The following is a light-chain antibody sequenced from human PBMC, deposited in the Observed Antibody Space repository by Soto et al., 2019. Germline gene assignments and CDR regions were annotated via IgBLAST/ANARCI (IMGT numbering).Light chain of an antibody. V-gene: IGKV3-15*01. Sequence: EIVMTQSPATLSVSPGERVTLSCRASQSVSSNLGWYQQKPGQAPRLLIYGASTRATGIPARFSGSGSGTEFPLTIRSLQSEDFAVYYCQQYSNWPPITFGQGTRLEIK. CDR2: GAS. CDR1: QSVSSN. J-gene: IGKJ5*01. CDR3: QQYSNWPPIT.